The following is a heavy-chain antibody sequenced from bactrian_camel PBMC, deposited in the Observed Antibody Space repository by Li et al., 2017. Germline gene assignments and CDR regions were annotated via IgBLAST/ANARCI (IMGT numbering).Heavy chain of an antibody. CDR3: ASAMIIRGGSWYWAGKYNS. CDR1: GDTYNLNC. D-gene: IGHD6*01. V-gene: IGHV3S53*01. CDR2: FIYTFGRTT. Sequence: HVQLVESGGGSVPPGGSVRLSCAASGDTYNLNCLGWFRQAPGMEREQVAVFIYTFGRTTRYADSVKGRFTISQDDAKNTVYLQMNNLKPEDTAMYYCASAMIIRGGSWYWAGKYNSWGQGTQVTVS. J-gene: IGHJ4*01.